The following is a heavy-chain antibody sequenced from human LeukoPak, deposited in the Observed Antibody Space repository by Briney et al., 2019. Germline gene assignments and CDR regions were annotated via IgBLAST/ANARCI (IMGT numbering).Heavy chain of an antibody. CDR2: ISPGGGPT. D-gene: IGHD3-10*02. V-gene: IGHV3-23*01. J-gene: IGHJ3*02. CDR3: AKFFTGEYVRAFDI. CDR1: GFPFSIYG. Sequence: GGSLRLSCAGSGFPFSIYGMNWVRQAPGKGLEWVSGISPGGGPTYYADSVKGRFTISRDNSKNTLYLQMNSLRAEDTAVYYCAKFFTGEYVRAFDIWGQGTMVTVSS.